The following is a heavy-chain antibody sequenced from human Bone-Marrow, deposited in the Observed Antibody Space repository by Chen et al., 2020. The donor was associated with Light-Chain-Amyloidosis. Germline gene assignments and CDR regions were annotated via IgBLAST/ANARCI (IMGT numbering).Heavy chain of an antibody. J-gene: IGHJ4*02. CDR2: ITVSDSAT. CDR1: GFTFSAYS. D-gene: IGHD6-19*01. CDR3: ARRARISSGQFDI. Sequence: EVQLLESGGGLVQPGGSLRLSCSASGFTFSAYSMGWVRQAPGMGLEWVEAITVSDSATDDAVSVGGRLDISRDNSMNTLYLQMNSLTSDDTAVYFCARRARISSGQFDIWGRGTLVTVSS. V-gene: IGHV3-23*01.